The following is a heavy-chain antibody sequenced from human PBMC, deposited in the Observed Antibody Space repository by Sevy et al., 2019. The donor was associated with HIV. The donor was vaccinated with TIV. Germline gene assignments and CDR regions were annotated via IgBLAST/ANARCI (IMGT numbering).Heavy chain of an antibody. V-gene: IGHV1-69*13. J-gene: IGHJ5*02. CDR1: GGIFSNYV. Sequence: VKVSCKTSGGIFSNYVMHWVRQAPGQGLEWMGGFIPIFGKTKYAQKFQGRVTLTADESTGTAYMELSSLTSEDTALYFCARGNQGVPAAIHDWFDPWGQGTLVSVSS. D-gene: IGHD2-2*01. CDR2: FIPIFGKT. CDR3: ARGNQGVPAAIHDWFDP.